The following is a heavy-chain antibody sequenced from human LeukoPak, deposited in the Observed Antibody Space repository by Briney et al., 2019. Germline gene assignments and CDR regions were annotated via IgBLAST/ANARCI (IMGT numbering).Heavy chain of an antibody. CDR1: GGPFSGYN. CDR2: INHSGST. Sequence: KPSETLSPTCAVYGGPFSGYNWSWIRQSPGKGLEWIGEINHSGSTNYNPSLKSRVTISVDTSKNQFSLRLGSVTAAETAVYFCARRRQYDSSLFWNFDLWGRGTLVTVSS. V-gene: IGHV4-34*01. J-gene: IGHJ2*01. CDR3: ARRRQYDSSLFWNFDL. D-gene: IGHD6-6*01.